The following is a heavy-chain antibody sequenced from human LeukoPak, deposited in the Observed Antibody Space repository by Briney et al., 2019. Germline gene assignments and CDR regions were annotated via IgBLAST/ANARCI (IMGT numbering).Heavy chain of an antibody. CDR2: ISHTGST. Sequence: SGTLSLTCAVSGVSISSGYWWSWVRQPPGKGLEWIAEISHTGSTNYNPSLKSRVTISVDESKNQFSLKLSSVTAADTAVYYCAQDRFSFVHWGQGTLVTVSS. J-gene: IGHJ1*01. V-gene: IGHV4-4*02. CDR3: AQDRFSFVH. D-gene: IGHD2-2*01. CDR1: GVSISSGYW.